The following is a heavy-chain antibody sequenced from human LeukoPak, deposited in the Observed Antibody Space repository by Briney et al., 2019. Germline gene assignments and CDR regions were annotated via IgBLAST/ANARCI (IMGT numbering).Heavy chain of an antibody. CDR3: AELGITMIGGV. V-gene: IGHV3-48*04. CDR1: GFTFSSYS. Sequence: GGSLRLSCAASGFTFSSYSMNWIRQAPGKGLEWVSYISSSGSTIYYADSVKGRFTISRDNAKNSLYLQMNSLRAEDTAVYYCAELGITMIGGVWGKGTTVTISS. CDR2: ISSSGSTI. D-gene: IGHD3-10*02. J-gene: IGHJ6*04.